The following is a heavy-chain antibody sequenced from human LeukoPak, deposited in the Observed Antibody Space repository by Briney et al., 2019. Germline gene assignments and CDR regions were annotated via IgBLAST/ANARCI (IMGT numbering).Heavy chain of an antibody. CDR3: ATMGTSGWSFDS. J-gene: IGHJ4*02. CDR2: IYSGGNT. D-gene: IGHD6-19*01. CDR1: GFTFSSYA. V-gene: IGHV3-53*01. Sequence: GGSLRLSCAASGFTFSSYAMTWVRQAPGEGLEWVSVIYSGGNTYLTDSVKGRFTISRDSSKNTLYLQMNSLRAEDTAVYYCATMGTSGWSFDSWGQGTLVTVSS.